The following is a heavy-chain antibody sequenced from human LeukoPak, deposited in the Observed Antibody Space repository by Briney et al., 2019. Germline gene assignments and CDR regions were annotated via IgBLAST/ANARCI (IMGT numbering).Heavy chain of an antibody. CDR2: IYYSGST. CDR1: GGSISSHY. Sequence: PSETLSLTCTVSGGSISSHYWSWIRQPPGKGLEWIGYIYYSGSTNYNPSLKSRVTISVDTSKNQFSLKLSSVTAADTAVYYCAREAGIAAAGSHPYFDYWGQGTLVTVSS. D-gene: IGHD6-13*01. J-gene: IGHJ4*02. CDR3: AREAGIAAAGSHPYFDY. V-gene: IGHV4-59*11.